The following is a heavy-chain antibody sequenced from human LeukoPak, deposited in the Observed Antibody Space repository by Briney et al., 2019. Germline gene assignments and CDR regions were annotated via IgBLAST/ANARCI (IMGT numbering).Heavy chain of an antibody. CDR1: GFPFSSYA. V-gene: IGHV3-23*01. D-gene: IGHD6-6*01. J-gene: IGHJ4*02. CDR3: AKDPFRARISAPDY. CDR2: IDGSGGNT. Sequence: GSLRLSSAASGFPFSSYAMSWVRQAPGKGLEWVSAIDGSGGNTYYADSVKGRFTISRDNSKNTLYLQMNSLRAEDTAVYYCAKDPFRARISAPDYWGQGILVTVSS.